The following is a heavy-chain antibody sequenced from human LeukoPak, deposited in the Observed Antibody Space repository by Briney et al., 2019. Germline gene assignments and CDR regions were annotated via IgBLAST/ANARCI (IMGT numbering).Heavy chain of an antibody. D-gene: IGHD3-22*01. CDR3: ARDPYYDSNAYPYY. J-gene: IGHJ4*02. CDR1: GYTFSGYY. CDR2: INPNSGGT. V-gene: IGHV1-2*02. Sequence: GASVKVSCKTSGYTFSGYYIHWVRQAPGQGLEWMGWINPNSGGTNYAQNFQDRVTMTRDTSINTAYMELSRLRSDDTAVYYCARDPYYDSNAYPYYWGQGTLVTVSS.